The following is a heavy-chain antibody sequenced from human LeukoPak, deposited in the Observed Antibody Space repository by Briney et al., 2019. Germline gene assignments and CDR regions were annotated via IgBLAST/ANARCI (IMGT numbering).Heavy chain of an antibody. Sequence: GASVKVSCKASGYAFTGYYMHWVRQAPGQGLEWMGWINPNSGGTNYAQKFQGRVTMTRDTSISTAYMELSRLRSDDTAVYYCARMGAIGGASANPDYWGQGTLVTVSS. CDR3: ARMGAIGGASANPDY. CDR1: GYAFTGYY. D-gene: IGHD2-21*01. CDR2: INPNSGGT. J-gene: IGHJ4*02. V-gene: IGHV1-2*02.